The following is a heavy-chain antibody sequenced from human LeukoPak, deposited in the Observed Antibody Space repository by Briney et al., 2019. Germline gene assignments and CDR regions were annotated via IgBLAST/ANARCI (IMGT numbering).Heavy chain of an antibody. CDR3: ARVLTGYSRHFQH. J-gene: IGHJ1*01. CDR2: INPNSGGT. Sequence: ASVKVSCKASGHTFTGYYMHWVRQAPGQGLEWMGWINPNSGGTNYAQKFQGRVTMTRDTSISTAYMELSRLRSDDTAVYYCARVLTGYSRHFQHWGQGTLVTVSS. CDR1: GHTFTGYY. V-gene: IGHV1-2*02. D-gene: IGHD6-13*01.